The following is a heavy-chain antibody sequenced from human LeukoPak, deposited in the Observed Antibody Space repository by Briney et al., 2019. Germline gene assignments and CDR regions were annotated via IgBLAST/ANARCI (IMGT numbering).Heavy chain of an antibody. CDR2: IYPGDSDT. J-gene: IGHJ5*02. CDR1: GYSFTSYW. D-gene: IGHD2-15*01. V-gene: IGHV5-51*01. Sequence: GESLQISCKGSGYSFTSYWIGWVRQMPGKGLEWMGNIYPGDSDTRYSPSFQGQVTISADKSISTAYLQWSSLKASDTAMYYCARSVDQESDIVVVVAAMRNDEPAYNWFDPWGQGTLVTVSS. CDR3: ARSVDQESDIVVVVAAMRNDEPAYNWFDP.